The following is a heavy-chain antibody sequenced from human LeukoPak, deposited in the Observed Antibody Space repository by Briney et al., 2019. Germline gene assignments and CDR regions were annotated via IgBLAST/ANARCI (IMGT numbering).Heavy chain of an antibody. CDR2: INPNSVGR. CDR1: GYTFTCYY. J-gene: IGHJ4*02. CDR3: ASFFQAEDGIRDFDT. V-gene: IGHV1-2*02. Sequence: ASVKVSCNASGYTFTCYYMHWVRHAPGQGLERMGWINPNSVGRHYAQEFQGRVSMTRDTSISTAYMELSRLRSEDTAVYYCASFFQAEDGIRDFDTWGQGTLVTVSS. D-gene: IGHD2-21*01.